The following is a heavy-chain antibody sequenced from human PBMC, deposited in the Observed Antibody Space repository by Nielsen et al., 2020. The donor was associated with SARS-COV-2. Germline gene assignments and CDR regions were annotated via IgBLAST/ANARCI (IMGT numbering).Heavy chain of an antibody. CDR3: AKDQLGYPGYSAY. J-gene: IGHJ4*02. D-gene: IGHD6-13*01. CDR1: GFTFSSYS. V-gene: IGHV3-21*04. CDR2: ISSSSSYI. Sequence: GESLKISCAASGFTFSSYSMNWVRQAPGKGLEWVSSISSSSSYIYYADSVKGRFTISRDNAKNSLYLQMNSLRAEDTAVYYCAKDQLGYPGYSAYWGQGTLVTVSS.